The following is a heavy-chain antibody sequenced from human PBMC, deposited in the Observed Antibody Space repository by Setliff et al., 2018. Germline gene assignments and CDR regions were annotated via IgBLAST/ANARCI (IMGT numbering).Heavy chain of an antibody. CDR3: ARGGDSGSYFLANHDAFDI. D-gene: IGHD1-26*01. CDR1: GGSISSSSYY. CDR2: IHYSGST. J-gene: IGHJ3*02. Sequence: TLSLTCTVSGGSISSSSYYWGWIRQPPGKGLEWIGSIHYSGSTYYNPSLKSRVTISIDTSKNQFSLKLSSVTAADTAVYYCARGGDSGSYFLANHDAFDIWGQGTMVTVSS. V-gene: IGHV4-39*07.